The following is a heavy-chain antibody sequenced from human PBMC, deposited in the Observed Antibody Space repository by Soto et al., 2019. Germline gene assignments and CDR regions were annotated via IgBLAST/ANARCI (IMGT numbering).Heavy chain of an antibody. CDR1: GASISGFY. V-gene: IGHV4-4*07. CDR2: IYATGTT. J-gene: IGHJ5*02. CDR3: VRDGTKTLRDWFDP. Sequence: PSETLSLTCTVSGASISGFYWSWIRKSAGKGLEWIGRIYATGTTDYNPSLKSRVMVSVDTPKKQFSLKLRSVTAADTAVYYCVRDGTKTLRDWFDPWGQGISVTVSS. D-gene: IGHD1-1*01.